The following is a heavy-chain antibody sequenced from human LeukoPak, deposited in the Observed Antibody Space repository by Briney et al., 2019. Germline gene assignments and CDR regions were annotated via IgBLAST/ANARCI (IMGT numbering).Heavy chain of an antibody. J-gene: IGHJ4*02. CDR1: GGTFSSYA. Sequence: GSSVKVSCKASGGTFSSYAISWVRQAPGQGREWMGRIIPTLGISNYAQKFQGRVTITADKSTSTAYMELSSLRSEDTAVYYCARGGIVVVNLFDYWGQGTLVTVSS. CDR2: IIPTLGIS. CDR3: ARGGIVVVNLFDY. D-gene: IGHD3-22*01. V-gene: IGHV1-69*04.